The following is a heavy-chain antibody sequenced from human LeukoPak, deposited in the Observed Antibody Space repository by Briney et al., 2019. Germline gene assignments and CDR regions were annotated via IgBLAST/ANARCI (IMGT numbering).Heavy chain of an antibody. CDR1: GGSISSYY. J-gene: IGHJ2*01. CDR3: ARAGYDILTGYRLLSYWYFDL. CDR2: IYYSGST. Sequence: SETLSLTCTVSGGSISSYYWSWIRQPPGKGLEWIGYIYYSGSTNYNPSLKSRVTISVDTSKNQFSLKLSPVTAADTAVYYCARAGYDILTGYRLLSYWYFDLWGRGTLVTVSS. V-gene: IGHV4-59*01. D-gene: IGHD3-9*01.